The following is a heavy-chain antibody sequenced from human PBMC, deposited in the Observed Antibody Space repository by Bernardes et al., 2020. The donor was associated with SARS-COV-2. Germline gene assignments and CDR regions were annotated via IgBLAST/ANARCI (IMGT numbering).Heavy chain of an antibody. V-gene: IGHV3-48*02. CDR1: GFTFSDYS. D-gene: IGHD6-13*01. CDR2: ISRTSTSI. J-gene: IGHJ4*02. Sequence: GGSLRLSCAASGFTFSDYSMIWVRQSPGKGLEWVSYISRTSTSIYYVDSVKGRFTVSRDNANNSVYLQMNSLRDEDTAVYYCVRESITAAVIDYWGQGTLVTVSS. CDR3: VRESITAAVIDY.